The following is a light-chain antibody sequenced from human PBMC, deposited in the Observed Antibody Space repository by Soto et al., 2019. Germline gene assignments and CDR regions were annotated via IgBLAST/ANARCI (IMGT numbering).Light chain of an antibody. CDR3: QQYARSPRT. J-gene: IGKJ1*01. Sequence: IVLTQSPGTLSLSPGERATLSCRASQNVDHSYLAWYQQKPGQAPRLLIYGASSRATGFPARFSASGSGTEFTLTISRLEPEDFGVYYCQQYARSPRTFGQGTKV. CDR1: QNVDHSY. V-gene: IGKV3-20*01. CDR2: GAS.